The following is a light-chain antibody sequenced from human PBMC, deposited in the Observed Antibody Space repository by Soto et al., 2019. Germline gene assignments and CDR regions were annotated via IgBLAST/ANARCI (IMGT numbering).Light chain of an antibody. CDR3: QQYGSSPYT. CDR1: QIVSSTY. Sequence: EIVLTQSPGTLSLSPGERATLSCRASQIVSSTYLAWYQQRPGQAPRLLISGASSRATGIPDRFSGSGSGTDFTLTISGLEPEDFAVCYCQQYGSSPYTFGQGTKLEIK. J-gene: IGKJ2*01. CDR2: GAS. V-gene: IGKV3-20*01.